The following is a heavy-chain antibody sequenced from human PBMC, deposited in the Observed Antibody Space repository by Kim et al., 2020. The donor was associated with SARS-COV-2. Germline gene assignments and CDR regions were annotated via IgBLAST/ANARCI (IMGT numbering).Heavy chain of an antibody. D-gene: IGHD3-22*01. CDR3: ARLLSYYYDSSGYERPIDY. V-gene: IGHV3-48*04. CDR1: GFTFSSYS. J-gene: IGHJ4*02. CDR2: ISSSSSTI. Sequence: GGSLRLSCAASGFTFSSYSMNWVRQAPGKGLEWVSYISSSSSTIYYADSVKGRFTISRDNAKNSLYLQMNSLRAEDTAVYYCARLLSYYYDSSGYERPIDYWGQGTLVTVSS.